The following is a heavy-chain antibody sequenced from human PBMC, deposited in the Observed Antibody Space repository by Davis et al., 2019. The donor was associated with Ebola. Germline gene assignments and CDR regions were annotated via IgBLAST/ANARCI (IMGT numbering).Heavy chain of an antibody. D-gene: IGHD1-14*01. J-gene: IGHJ4*02. V-gene: IGHV3-7*01. CDR1: GFTFSSYW. CDR2: IKQDGSEK. Sequence: GESLKISCAASGFTFSSYWMSWVRQAPGKGLEWVANIKQDGSEKYYVDSVKGRFTISRDNAKNSLYLQMNSLRAEDTAVYYCARERAPVYFDYWGQGTLVTVSS. CDR3: ARERAPVYFDY.